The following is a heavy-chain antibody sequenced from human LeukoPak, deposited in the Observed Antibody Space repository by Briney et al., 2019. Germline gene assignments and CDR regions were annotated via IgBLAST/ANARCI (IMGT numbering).Heavy chain of an antibody. J-gene: IGHJ4*02. Sequence: GGSLRLSCAAYGFTFSSYWMHWVRQAPGKGLMWVSRINSDGSRTTYADSVKGRFTISRDNAKNTLYLQMNSLRAEDTAVYYCARALGCYDDFWRQGTLVTVSS. D-gene: IGHD1-26*01. CDR3: ARALGCYDDF. CDR1: GFTFSSYW. V-gene: IGHV3-74*01. CDR2: INSDGSRT.